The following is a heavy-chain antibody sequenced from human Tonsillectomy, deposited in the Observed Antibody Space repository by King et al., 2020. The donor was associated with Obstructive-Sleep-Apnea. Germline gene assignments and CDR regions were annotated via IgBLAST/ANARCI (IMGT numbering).Heavy chain of an antibody. V-gene: IGHV3-33*01. J-gene: IGHJ4*02. CDR1: GFTFSSNG. CDR3: ARDPARSFDY. CDR2: IWYDGSQK. D-gene: IGHD1-14*01. Sequence: VQLVESGGAVVLPGRSLRLSCAASGFTFSSNGMHWVRQAPGRGLEWVAAIWYDGSQKYYADSVKGRFTISRDDSKNAVYLQMNTLRAEDTAVYYCARDPARSFDYWGQGTLVTVSS.